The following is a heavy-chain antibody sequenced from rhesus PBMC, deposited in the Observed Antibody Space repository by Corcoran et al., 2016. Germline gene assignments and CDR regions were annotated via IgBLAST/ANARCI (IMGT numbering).Heavy chain of an antibody. CDR3: ARDAPGYYYAFDF. Sequence: QVQLQESGPGLVKPSETLSLTCAVSGGSISSNSWSWIRQPPVKGREGIGRISGISGSTDYNPSLKIRVTISTEPSKNQFSLELSSVTAADTAVDYCARDAPGYYYAFDFWGQGLRVTVSS. V-gene: IGHV4-173*01. CDR2: ISGISGST. J-gene: IGHJ3*01. D-gene: IGHD3-34*01. CDR1: GGSISSNS.